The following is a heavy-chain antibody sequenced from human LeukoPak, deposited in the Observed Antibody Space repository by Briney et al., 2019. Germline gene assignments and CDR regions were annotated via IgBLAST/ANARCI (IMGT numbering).Heavy chain of an antibody. CDR1: GYTFTGYY. D-gene: IGHD1-26*01. CDR2: INPNSGGT. J-gene: IGHJ4*02. CDR3: ARAYSGSYSQFDY. Sequence: ASVKVSCKASGYTFTGYYVHWVRQAPGQGLEWMGWINPNSGGTNYAQKFQGRVTMTRDTSISTAYMELSRLRSDDTAVYYCARAYSGSYSQFDYWGQGTLVTVSS. V-gene: IGHV1-2*02.